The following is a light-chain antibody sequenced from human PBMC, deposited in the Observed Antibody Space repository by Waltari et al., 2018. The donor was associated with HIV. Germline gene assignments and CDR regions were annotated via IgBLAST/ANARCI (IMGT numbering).Light chain of an antibody. CDR1: TGAVSSGSY. CDR2: STS. V-gene: IGLV7-43*01. J-gene: IGLJ3*02. Sequence: QTVVTPEPSLTVSTGGTVTITSAASTGAVSSGSYPNWFQQKPGLAPRALIYSTSNNHSWTPARFSGSLLGGKAALTLSDVQPEDEAEYYCLLYYGGVGVFGGGTKLTVL. CDR3: LLYYGGVGV.